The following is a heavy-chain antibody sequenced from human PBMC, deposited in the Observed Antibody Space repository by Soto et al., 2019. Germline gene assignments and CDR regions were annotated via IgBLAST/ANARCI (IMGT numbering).Heavy chain of an antibody. J-gene: IGHJ6*01. V-gene: IGHV4-34*01. CDR1: GGSFSGYY. Sequence: QVQLQQWGAGLLKPSETLSLTCAVYGGSFSGYYWSWIRQPPGKGLEWIGEINHSGSTNYNPTLKSRVTITVDTSKHQFSLEPGSVTAADTAVYYSARATGRYYYGMEVWGQGTTVTVSS. CDR3: ARATGRYYYGMEV. CDR2: INHSGST.